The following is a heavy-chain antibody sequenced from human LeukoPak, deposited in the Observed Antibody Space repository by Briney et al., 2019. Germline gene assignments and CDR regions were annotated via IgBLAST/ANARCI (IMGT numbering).Heavy chain of an antibody. Sequence: GGSLRLSCAASGVTFSNYAMNWGRQAPGKGLEWVAFIRYDGSNKYYADSVTGRFTISRYNSKNTLYLQMNSLRAEDTAVYYCAKGSPYDSSGYYSLLFDYWGQGTLVTVSS. D-gene: IGHD3-22*01. CDR3: AKGSPYDSSGYYSLLFDY. CDR2: IRYDGSNK. CDR1: GVTFSNYA. J-gene: IGHJ4*02. V-gene: IGHV3-30*02.